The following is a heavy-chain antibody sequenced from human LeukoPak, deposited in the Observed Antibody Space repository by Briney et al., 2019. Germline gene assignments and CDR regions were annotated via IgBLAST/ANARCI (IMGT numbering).Heavy chain of an antibody. CDR1: GFTFSSYG. CDR3: AKVISAGSGPTDAFDI. CDR2: IRYDGSNK. D-gene: IGHD2-15*01. Sequence: PGGSLRLSCAASGFTFSSYGMHWVRQAPGKGLEWVAFIRYDGSNKYYADSVKGRFTISRDNSKNTLYLQMNSLRAEDTAVYYCAKVISAGSGPTDAFDIWGQGTMVTVSS. V-gene: IGHV3-30*02. J-gene: IGHJ3*02.